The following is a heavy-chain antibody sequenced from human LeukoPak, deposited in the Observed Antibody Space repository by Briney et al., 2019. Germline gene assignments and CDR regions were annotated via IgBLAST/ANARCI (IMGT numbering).Heavy chain of an antibody. CDR1: GFTFSSYA. Sequence: PGGSLRLSCAASGFTFSSYAMSWVRQAPGKGLEWVSAISGSGGSTYYADSVKGRFTISRDNAKNSLYLQMNSLRAEDTAVYYCARGPDYGDSRYYYYYMDVWGKGTTVTVSS. D-gene: IGHD4-17*01. CDR2: ISGSGGST. CDR3: ARGPDYGDSRYYYYYMDV. J-gene: IGHJ6*03. V-gene: IGHV3-23*01.